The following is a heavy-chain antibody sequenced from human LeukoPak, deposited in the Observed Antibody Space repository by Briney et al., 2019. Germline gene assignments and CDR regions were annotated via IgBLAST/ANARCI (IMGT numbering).Heavy chain of an antibody. CDR1: GYTFTSYG. J-gene: IGHJ4*02. V-gene: IGHV1-18*01. CDR3: ASSGYSYGYYDSSGYPLGDY. D-gene: IGHD3-22*01. Sequence: ASVKVSCKASGYTFTSYGISWVRQAPGQGLEWMGWISGNNGNTDYAEKVQGRVTMTTDTSTSTAYMELRSLRSDDTAVYYCASSGYSYGYYDSSGYPLGDYWGQGTLVTVSS. CDR2: ISGNNGNT.